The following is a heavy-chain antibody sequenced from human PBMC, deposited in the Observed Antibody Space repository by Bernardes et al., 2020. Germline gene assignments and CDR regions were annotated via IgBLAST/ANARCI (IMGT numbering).Heavy chain of an antibody. V-gene: IGHV1-2*06. CDR3: ARDRGRMTTVGRCWFDP. D-gene: IGHD4-4*01. J-gene: IGHJ5*02. Sequence: ASVKVSCKASGYTFTGYYMHWVRQAPGQGLEWMGRINPNSGGTNYAQKFQGRVTMTRDTSISTAYMELSRLRSDDTAVYYCARDRGRMTTVGRCWFDPWGQGTLVTVSS. CDR2: INPNSGGT. CDR1: GYTFTGYY.